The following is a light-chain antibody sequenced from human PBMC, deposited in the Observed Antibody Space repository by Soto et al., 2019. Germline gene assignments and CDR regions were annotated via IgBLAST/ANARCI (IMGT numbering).Light chain of an antibody. CDR3: CSYAGSYPLYV. CDR2: DVS. V-gene: IGLV2-11*01. Sequence: QSVLTQPRSVSGSPGQSVTISCTGTSSDVGGYNYVSWYQQPPGKAPKLMIYDVSKRPSGVPDRFSGSKSGNTASLTISGLQAEDEADYYCCSYAGSYPLYVFGTGTKVTVL. J-gene: IGLJ1*01. CDR1: SSDVGGYNY.